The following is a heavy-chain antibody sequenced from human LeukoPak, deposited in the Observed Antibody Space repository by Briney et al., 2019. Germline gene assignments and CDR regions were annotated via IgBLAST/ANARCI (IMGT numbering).Heavy chain of an antibody. V-gene: IGHV5-51*01. Sequence: GESLKISCKGSGYSFPTYWIGWVRQMPGKGLEWMGIIYPADSDTRYSPSFQGQVTISADKSISTAYLQWSSLKASDTAMYYCARRPRRLTTVTNGGWFDPWGQGTLVTVSS. J-gene: IGHJ5*02. CDR3: ARRPRRLTTVTNGGWFDP. CDR1: GYSFPTYW. CDR2: IYPADSDT. D-gene: IGHD4-17*01.